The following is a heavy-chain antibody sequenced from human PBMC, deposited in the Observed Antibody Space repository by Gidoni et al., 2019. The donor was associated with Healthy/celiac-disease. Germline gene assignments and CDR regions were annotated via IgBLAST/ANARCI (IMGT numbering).Heavy chain of an antibody. CDR3: ATEGAGFRAPDAFDI. D-gene: IGHD3-10*01. CDR1: GFTFSSYW. Sequence: EVQLVESGVGLVQPGGSLRLSCAAPGFTFSSYWMSWVRQAPGKGREWVTNIKQERSEKYYVDAVKGRFTISRDNAKNSLYLQMNSLRAEDTAVYYWATEGAGFRAPDAFDIWGQGTMVTVSS. V-gene: IGHV3-7*01. J-gene: IGHJ3*02. CDR2: IKQERSEK.